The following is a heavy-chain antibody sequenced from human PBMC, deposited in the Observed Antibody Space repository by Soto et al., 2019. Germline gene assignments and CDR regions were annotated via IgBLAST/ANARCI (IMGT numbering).Heavy chain of an antibody. CDR2: IYWDDDK. D-gene: IGHD5-12*01. J-gene: IGHJ3*02. CDR3: AHQRSEEVATINAFDI. Sequence: QITLKESGPTLVKPTQTLTLTCTFSGFSLSTSGVGVGWIRQPPGKALEWLALIYWDDDKRYSPSLKSRLTITKDTSKNQVVLTMTNMDPVDTATYYCAHQRSEEVATINAFDIWGQGTMVTVSS. V-gene: IGHV2-5*02. CDR1: GFSLSTSGVG.